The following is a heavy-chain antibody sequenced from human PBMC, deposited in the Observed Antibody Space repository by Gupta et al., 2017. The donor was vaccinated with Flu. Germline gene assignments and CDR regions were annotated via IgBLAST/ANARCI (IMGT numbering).Heavy chain of an antibody. V-gene: IGHV4-39*01. CDR3: ARQKQLERRVHGMDV. Sequence: QPPGKGLEWIGSIYYSGSTYYNPSLKSRVTISVDTSKNQFSLKLSSVTAADTAVYYCARQKQLERRVHGMDVWGQGTTVTVSS. J-gene: IGHJ6*02. D-gene: IGHD1-1*01. CDR2: IYYSGST.